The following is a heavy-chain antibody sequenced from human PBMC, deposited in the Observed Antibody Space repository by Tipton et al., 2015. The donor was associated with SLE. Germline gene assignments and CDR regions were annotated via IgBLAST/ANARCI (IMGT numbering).Heavy chain of an antibody. Sequence: QLVQSGAEVKKPGASVKVSCKASGYTFTSYGISWVRQAPGQGLEWMGWISAYNGNTNYAQKLQGRVTMTTDTSTSTAYMELRSPRSDDTAVYYCATRYEIQLWAQAFDIWGQGTMVTVSS. V-gene: IGHV1-18*04. CDR1: GYTFTSYG. CDR3: ATRYEIQLWAQAFDI. CDR2: ISAYNGNT. J-gene: IGHJ3*02. D-gene: IGHD5-18*01.